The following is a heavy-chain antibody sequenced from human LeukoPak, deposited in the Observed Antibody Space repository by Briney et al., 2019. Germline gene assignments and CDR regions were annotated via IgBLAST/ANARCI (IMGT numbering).Heavy chain of an antibody. CDR1: GFTFSSYA. CDR2: ITGSGGST. J-gene: IGHJ4*02. CDR3: AKSGSGSYLYYFDY. Sequence: PGGSLRLSCAASGFTFSSYAMSWVRQAPGKGLEWVSAITGSGGSTHYADSVKGRFTISRDNSKNTLCLQMNSLRAEDTAVYYCAKSGSGSYLYYFDYWGQGTLVTVSS. V-gene: IGHV3-23*01. D-gene: IGHD3-10*01.